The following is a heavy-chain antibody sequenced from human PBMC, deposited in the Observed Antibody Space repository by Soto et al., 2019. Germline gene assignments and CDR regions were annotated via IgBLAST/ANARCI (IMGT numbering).Heavy chain of an antibody. J-gene: IGHJ4*02. CDR1: GSTFSNYH. V-gene: IGHV1-18*01. Sequence: GXSVKVSYKASGSTFSNYHFIWVRQAPGQGLEWMGWISTNNGNTVYAPKLQGRVTITRDTSASTAYMELRSLRSEDTAVYYCARDPGYSYGYNWGQGTLVTVSS. CDR3: ARDPGYSYGYN. D-gene: IGHD5-18*01. CDR2: ISTNNGNT.